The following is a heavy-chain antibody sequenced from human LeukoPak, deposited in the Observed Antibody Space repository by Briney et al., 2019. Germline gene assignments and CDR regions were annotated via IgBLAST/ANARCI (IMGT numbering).Heavy chain of an antibody. D-gene: IGHD2-2*02. J-gene: IGHJ6*03. V-gene: IGHV3-7*01. CDR2: IKVDGSEE. CDR1: GFAFQSYW. Sequence: GGSLRLSCAASGFAFQSYWMSWVRQAPGKGLEWVANIKVDGSEEYYMDSVKGRFTIPRDNAKNSLYLQMNSLRAEDTAVYYCARNTAAIVPRYFYFYMDVWGKGTTVTVSS. CDR3: ARNTAAIVPRYFYFYMDV.